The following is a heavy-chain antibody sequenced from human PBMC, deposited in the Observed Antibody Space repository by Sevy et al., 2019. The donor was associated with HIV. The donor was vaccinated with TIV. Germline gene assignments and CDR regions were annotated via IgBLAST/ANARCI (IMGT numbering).Heavy chain of an antibody. CDR1: GFTFGDFA. V-gene: IGHV3-49*04. CDR2: IRSKTYGETT. J-gene: IGHJ4*02. CDR3: TRGRCSSSFCYRGDDY. Sequence: GGSLRLSCTTSGFTFGDFAMSWVRQAPGKGLEWVAFIRSKTYGETTEYAASVKGRFTISRDDSKSIAYLQMNSLKTGDTAVYYCTRGRCSSSFCYRGDDYWGQGTLVTVSS. D-gene: IGHD2-2*01.